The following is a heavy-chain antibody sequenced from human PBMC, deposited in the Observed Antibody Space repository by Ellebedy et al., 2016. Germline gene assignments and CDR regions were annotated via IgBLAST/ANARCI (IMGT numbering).Heavy chain of an antibody. Sequence: ASVKVSXXASGYTFTSYDINWVRQATGQGLEWMGWMNPNSGNTGYAQKFQGRVTMTRNTSISTAYMELSSLRSEDTAVYYCARGPYSSSWYPDNWFDPWGQGTLVTVSS. D-gene: IGHD6-13*01. CDR2: MNPNSGNT. CDR3: ARGPYSSSWYPDNWFDP. CDR1: GYTFTSYD. J-gene: IGHJ5*02. V-gene: IGHV1-8*01.